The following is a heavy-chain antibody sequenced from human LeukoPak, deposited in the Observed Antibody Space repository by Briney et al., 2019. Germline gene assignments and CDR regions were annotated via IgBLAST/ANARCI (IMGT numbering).Heavy chain of an antibody. CDR2: ISSSGSTI. Sequence: GGSLRLSCAASGFTFSDYYMSWIRQAPGKGLEWVSYISSSGSTIYYADSVKGRFTISRDNAKNSPYLQMNSLRAEDTAVYYCARAYHYYGSGSYYKGYYYGMDVWGQGTTVTVSS. D-gene: IGHD3-10*01. CDR1: GFTFSDYY. J-gene: IGHJ6*02. CDR3: ARAYHYYGSGSYYKGYYYGMDV. V-gene: IGHV3-11*01.